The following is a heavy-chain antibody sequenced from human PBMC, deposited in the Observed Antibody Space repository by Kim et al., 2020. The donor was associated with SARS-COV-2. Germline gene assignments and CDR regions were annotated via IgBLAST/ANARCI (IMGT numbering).Heavy chain of an antibody. J-gene: IGHJ4*02. V-gene: IGHV5-51*01. CDR3: ARSYSSSWSYFDY. CDR2: IYPDDSDT. CDR1: GYSFGNYW. Sequence: GESLKISCKGSGYSFGNYWIGWVRQMPGKGLEWMGIIYPDDSDTTYSPSFQGQVTISADKSITTAYLQWSSLKASDTAMYYCARSYSSSWSYFDYWGQGT. D-gene: IGHD6-13*01.